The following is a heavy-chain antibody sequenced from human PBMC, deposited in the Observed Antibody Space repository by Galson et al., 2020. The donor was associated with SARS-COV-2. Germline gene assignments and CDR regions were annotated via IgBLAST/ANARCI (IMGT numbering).Heavy chain of an antibody. Sequence: SVKVSCKASGGTFSSYAISWVRQAPGQGLEWMGGIIPIFGTANYAQKFQGRVTITADESTSTAYMELSSLRSEDTAVYYCARITYYYGSGSWKDYWGQGTLVTVSS. CDR1: GGTFSSYA. V-gene: IGHV1-69*13. CDR2: IIPIFGTA. CDR3: ARITYYYGSGSWKDY. J-gene: IGHJ4*02. D-gene: IGHD3-10*01.